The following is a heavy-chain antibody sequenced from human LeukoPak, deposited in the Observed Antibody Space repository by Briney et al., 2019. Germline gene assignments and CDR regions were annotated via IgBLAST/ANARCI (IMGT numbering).Heavy chain of an antibody. V-gene: IGHV3-23*01. D-gene: IGHD3-10*01. CDR1: GFTFSEYS. CDR3: ARVGPAGIWFGELYYFDY. J-gene: IGHJ4*02. Sequence: GGSLRLSCAASGFTFSEYSMAWVRQAPGKGLQFVAIISASGGPGTYNTDSVRGRFTISRDNSKNTLYLQMNSLRAEDTAVYYCARVGPAGIWFGELYYFDYWGQGTLVTVSS. CDR2: ISASGGPGT.